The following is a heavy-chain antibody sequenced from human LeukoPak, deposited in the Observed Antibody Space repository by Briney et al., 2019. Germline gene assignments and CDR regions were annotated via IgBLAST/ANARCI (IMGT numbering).Heavy chain of an antibody. Sequence: PSETLSLTCTVSGGPISSGSYYWSWIRQPAGKGLEWIGRIYTSGSTNYNPSLKSRVTISVDTSKNQFSLKLSSVTAADTAVYYCAGAGFWSGYFDYWGQGTLVTVSS. D-gene: IGHD3-3*01. CDR2: IYTSGST. V-gene: IGHV4-61*02. CDR3: AGAGFWSGYFDY. J-gene: IGHJ4*02. CDR1: GGPISSGSYY.